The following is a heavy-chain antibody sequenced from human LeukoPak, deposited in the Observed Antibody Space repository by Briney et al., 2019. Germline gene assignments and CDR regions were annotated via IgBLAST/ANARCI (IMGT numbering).Heavy chain of an antibody. CDR3: ARDLGWLHYAD. J-gene: IGHJ4*02. CDR2: IKQDGSEK. CDR1: GFTFSSYW. D-gene: IGHD5-12*01. V-gene: IGHV3-7*03. Sequence: PGGSLRLSCAASGFTFSSYWMSWVRQAPGKGLEWVANIKQDGSEKYYVDSVKGRFTISRDNAKNSLYLQMNSLRVEDTAIYYCARDLGWLHYADWGQGTLVTVSS.